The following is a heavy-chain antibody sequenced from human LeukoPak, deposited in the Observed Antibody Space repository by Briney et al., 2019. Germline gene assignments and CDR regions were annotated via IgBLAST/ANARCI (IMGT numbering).Heavy chain of an antibody. CDR2: IIPIFTTA. J-gene: IGHJ4*02. D-gene: IGHD3-10*01. Sequence: ASVKVSCKSSGGTFTDYGISWVRHAPGQGLEWMGRIIPIFTTANYARKFQGRVTITADTSTNTAYMELTSLRSEGTAVYYCASDGGFDYYFDYWGQGTLLTVSS. CDR3: ASDGGFDYYFDY. V-gene: IGHV1-69*06. CDR1: GGTFTDYG.